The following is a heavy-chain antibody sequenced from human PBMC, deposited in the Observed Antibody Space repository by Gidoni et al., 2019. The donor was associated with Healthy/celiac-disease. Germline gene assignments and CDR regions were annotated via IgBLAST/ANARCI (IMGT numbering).Heavy chain of an antibody. CDR2: INAGNGNT. CDR1: GYTFTSYA. D-gene: IGHD6-19*01. Sequence: QVQLVQSGAEVKKPGASVKVSCKASGYTFTSYAMHWVRQAPGQRLEWMGWINAGNGNTKYSQKFQGRVTITRDTSASTAYMELSSLRSEDTAVYYCAREPPFSAVADTDYFDYWGQGTLVTVSS. J-gene: IGHJ4*02. CDR3: AREPPFSAVADTDYFDY. V-gene: IGHV1-3*01.